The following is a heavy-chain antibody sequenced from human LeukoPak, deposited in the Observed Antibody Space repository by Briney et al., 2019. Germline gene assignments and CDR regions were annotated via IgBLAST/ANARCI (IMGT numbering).Heavy chain of an antibody. D-gene: IGHD2-15*01. Sequence: GGSLRLSCVASGFSLSDYYMTWIRQAPGKGLEWISYISSSASTIYYADSVKGRFTISRDNAKNSLYLQMNSLRAEDTAVYYCAKGWWFHDWWGQGTLVTVSS. V-gene: IGHV3-11*04. CDR3: AKGWWFHDW. J-gene: IGHJ4*02. CDR2: ISSSASTI. CDR1: GFSLSDYY.